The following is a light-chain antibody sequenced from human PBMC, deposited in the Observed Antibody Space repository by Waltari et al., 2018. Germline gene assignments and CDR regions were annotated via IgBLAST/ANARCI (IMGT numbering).Light chain of an antibody. CDR3: QQYYGRGT. Sequence: DIVMTQSPDSLAVSLGERATINCKSSQSVLYSSNNENYLAWYQLKPRQPPKLLVYWASTREAGVPYRFSGSGSGPEFTLTISSLQAEDVAVYYCQQYYGRGTFGQGTKLEIK. J-gene: IGKJ2*01. CDR1: QSVLYSSNNENY. CDR2: WAS. V-gene: IGKV4-1*01.